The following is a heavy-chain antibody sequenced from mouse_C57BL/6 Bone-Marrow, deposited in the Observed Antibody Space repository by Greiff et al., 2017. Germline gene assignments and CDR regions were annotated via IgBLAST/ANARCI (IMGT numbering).Heavy chain of an antibody. V-gene: IGHV1-18*01. D-gene: IGHD1-1*01. J-gene: IGHJ1*03. CDR2: INPNNGGT. Sequence: VQLQQSGPELVKPGASVKISCKASGYTFTDYNMDWVKQSHGKSLEWIGDINPNNGGTTSNQKFKGKATLTVDKSSSTAYMELRNLTSEDTAVYYCAIDHYYGTHWYFDVWGTGTTVTVSS. CDR3: AIDHYYGTHWYFDV. CDR1: GYTFTDYN.